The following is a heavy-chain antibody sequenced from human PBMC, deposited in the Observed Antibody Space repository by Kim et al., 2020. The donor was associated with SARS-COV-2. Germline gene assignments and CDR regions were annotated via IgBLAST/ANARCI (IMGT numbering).Heavy chain of an antibody. V-gene: IGHV3-23*01. CDR2: IRDSGGSR. D-gene: IGHD6-19*01. CDR1: GFSFNNYA. CDR3: AKVTSGSSGWFEYFQY. J-gene: IGHJ1*01. Sequence: GGSLRLSCAASGFSFNNYAMSWVRQAPGKGLEWVSVIRDSGGSRENADSVKGRFSISRDNSKNTLYLQMDSLRAEDTAVYYCAKVTSGSSGWFEYFQYWGQGTLVTVSS.